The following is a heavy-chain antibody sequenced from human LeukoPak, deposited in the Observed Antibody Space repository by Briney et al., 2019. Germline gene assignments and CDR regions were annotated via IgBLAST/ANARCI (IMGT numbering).Heavy chain of an antibody. V-gene: IGHV3-21*01. J-gene: IGHJ4*02. CDR3: ARSVGSCTSSSCYIDY. Sequence: GGSLRLSCAASGFTFSSYSMNWVRQAPGKGLEWVSYISSSSSYIYYADSVKGRFTISRDNAKNSLYLQMNSLRAEDTAVYYCARSVGSCTSSSCYIDYWGQGTLVTVSS. CDR2: ISSSSSYI. D-gene: IGHD2-2*01. CDR1: GFTFSSYS.